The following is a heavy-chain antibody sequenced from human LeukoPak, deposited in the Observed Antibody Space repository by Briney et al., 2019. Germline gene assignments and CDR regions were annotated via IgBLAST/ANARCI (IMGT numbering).Heavy chain of an antibody. CDR3: ARGSSSINYYGMDV. CDR1: GGSFSGYY. CDR2: INHSGSA. J-gene: IGHJ6*02. D-gene: IGHD6-6*01. Sequence: SETLSLTCAVSGGSFSGYYWTWIRQPPGKGLEWMGEINHSGSANYNPSLKSRVTISLDTSKNQFSLKLSSVTAADTAVYYCARGSSSINYYGMDVWGQGTTVTVSS. V-gene: IGHV4-34*01.